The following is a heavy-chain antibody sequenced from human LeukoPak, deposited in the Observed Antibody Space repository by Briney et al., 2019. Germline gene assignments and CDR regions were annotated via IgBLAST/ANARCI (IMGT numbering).Heavy chain of an antibody. D-gene: IGHD2-8*01. Sequence: GRSLRLSCAASGFTFSSYNMNWVRQAPGKGLEWVSSISSGSGYMYYADSVKGRFTISRDNAKNSMFLQMNSLRAEDTAVYYCARAGLYAGSGLDFWGQGTLVTVSS. CDR2: ISSGSGYM. CDR3: ARAGLYAGSGLDF. V-gene: IGHV3-21*01. J-gene: IGHJ4*02. CDR1: GFTFSSYN.